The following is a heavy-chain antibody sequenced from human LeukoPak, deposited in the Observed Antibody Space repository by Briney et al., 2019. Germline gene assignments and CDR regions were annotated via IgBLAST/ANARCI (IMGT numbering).Heavy chain of an antibody. CDR1: GYNFATYW. V-gene: IGHV5-51*01. D-gene: IGHD2-15*01. CDR2: IYPGDSDI. J-gene: IGHJ4*02. Sequence: GESLKISCETSGYNFATYWIGWVRQMPGKGLEWMGIIYPGDSDIRYSPSFQGQVTISADKSISTAYLQWSSLKASDTAMYYCARVVVAATSNYFDYWGQGTLVTVSS. CDR3: ARVVVAATSNYFDY.